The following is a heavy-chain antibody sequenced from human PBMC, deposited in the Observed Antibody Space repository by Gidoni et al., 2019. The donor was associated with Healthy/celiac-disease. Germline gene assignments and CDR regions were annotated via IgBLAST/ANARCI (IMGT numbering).Heavy chain of an antibody. V-gene: IGHV4-4*02. CDR3: AREMATITWYFDL. CDR1: GGSISSSNW. CDR2: IYHSGST. Sequence: QVQLQESGPGLVKPSGTLSLTCPVPGGSISSSNWGSWVRQPPGKGLEWIGEIYHSGSTNYNPSLKSRVTISVDKSKNQFSLKLSSVTAADTAVYYCAREMATITWYFDLWGRGTLVTVSS. D-gene: IGHD5-12*01. J-gene: IGHJ2*01.